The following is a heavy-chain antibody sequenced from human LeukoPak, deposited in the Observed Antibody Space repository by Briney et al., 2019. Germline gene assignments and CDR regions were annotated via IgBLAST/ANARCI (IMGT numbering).Heavy chain of an antibody. CDR3: AMSITMIIVIIKRPPTIDY. CDR2: INHSGST. D-gene: IGHD3-22*01. CDR1: GGSISSSSYY. V-gene: IGHV4-39*07. Sequence: PSETLSLTCTVSGGSISSSSYYWGWLRQPPGKGLEWIGEINHSGSTNYNPSLKSRVTISVDTSKNQFSLKLSSVTDADTAVYYCAMSITMIIVIIKRPPTIDYWGQGTLVTVSS. J-gene: IGHJ4*02.